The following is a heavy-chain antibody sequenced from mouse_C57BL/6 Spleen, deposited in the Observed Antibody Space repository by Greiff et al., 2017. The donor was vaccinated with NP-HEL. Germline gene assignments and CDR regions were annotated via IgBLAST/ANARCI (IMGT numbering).Heavy chain of an antibody. Sequence: QVQLQQPGAELVMPGASVKLSCKASGYTFTSYWMHWVKQRPGQGLEWIGVIDPSDSYTNYNQKFKGKSTLTVDKSSSTAYMQLSSLTSEDSAVYDCAGHDVAWFAYWGQGTLVTVSA. CDR3: AGHDVAWFAY. CDR2: IDPSDSYT. V-gene: IGHV1-69*01. J-gene: IGHJ3*01. CDR1: GYTFTSYW.